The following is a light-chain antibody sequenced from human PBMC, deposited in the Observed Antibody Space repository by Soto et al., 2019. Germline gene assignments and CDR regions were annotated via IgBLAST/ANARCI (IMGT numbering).Light chain of an antibody. V-gene: IGKV4-1*01. J-gene: IGKJ1*01. CDR1: QSLFYSSNSKDY. Sequence: DIVMTQSPDSLAVSLGERATINCKSSQSLFYSSNSKDYLAWYQQKPGQPPKLLIYWASTRESGVPDRFSGSGSETDFTLTISSLQAEDVAVYYCQQYYSSPTWTFGQGTKVDIK. CDR2: WAS. CDR3: QQYYSSPTWT.